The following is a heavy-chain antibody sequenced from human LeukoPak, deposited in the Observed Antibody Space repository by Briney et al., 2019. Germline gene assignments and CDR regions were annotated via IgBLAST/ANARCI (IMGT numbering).Heavy chain of an antibody. Sequence: GGSLRLACAGSGFPFSSHGMGWVRQAPGKGLEWVSAISGSGGNTSYAHSVKGRFTISRDNSKNTLYLQMNSLRAETTAVYYCAKEPKYSGYDFGTYYFDYWGQGTLVTVSS. CDR3: AKEPKYSGYDFGTYYFDY. CDR2: ISGSGGNT. D-gene: IGHD5-12*01. J-gene: IGHJ4*02. V-gene: IGHV3-23*01. CDR1: GFPFSSHG.